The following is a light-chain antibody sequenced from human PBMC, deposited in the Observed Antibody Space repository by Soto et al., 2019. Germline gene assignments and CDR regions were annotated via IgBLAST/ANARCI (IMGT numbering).Light chain of an antibody. CDR3: EVWDRTLRGPV. CDR1: SSNIGSEP. J-gene: IGLJ3*02. Sequence: QSVLTQPPSASGPPGQGVTISCSGSSSNIGSEPVNWYQQLPGTAPKLLMYGTSQRPSGVPDRFSGYKSGTSASLAISRLQYEDEAHYFCEVWDRTLRGPVFGGGTKLTVL. CDR2: GTS. V-gene: IGLV1-44*01.